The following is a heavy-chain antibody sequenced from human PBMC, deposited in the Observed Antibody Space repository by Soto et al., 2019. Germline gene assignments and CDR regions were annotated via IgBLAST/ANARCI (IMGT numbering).Heavy chain of an antibody. J-gene: IGHJ4*02. Sequence: SETLSLTCTVSGGSISSYYWSWIRQPPGKGLEWIGDIYHCGSTNYNPSLKSRVTISVDTSKNQFSLKLSSVTAADTAMYFCARDRGVSGSYYKGDFDYWGQGTLVTVSS. CDR2: IYHCGST. V-gene: IGHV4-59*12. D-gene: IGHD3-10*01. CDR1: GGSISSYY. CDR3: ARDRGVSGSYYKGDFDY.